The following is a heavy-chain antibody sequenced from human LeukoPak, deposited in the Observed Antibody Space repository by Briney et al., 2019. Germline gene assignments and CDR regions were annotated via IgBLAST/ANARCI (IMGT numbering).Heavy chain of an antibody. V-gene: IGHV3-30*18. CDR3: AKDRMIVVVTTFDP. CDR1: GFTFSSYW. CDR2: ISYDGSNK. J-gene: IGHJ5*02. D-gene: IGHD3-22*01. Sequence: GGSLRLSCAASGFTFSSYWMHWVRQAPGKGLEWVALISYDGSNKYYADSVKGRFTISRDNSKNTLYLQMNSLRAEDTAVYNCAKDRMIVVVTTFDPWGQGTLVTVSS.